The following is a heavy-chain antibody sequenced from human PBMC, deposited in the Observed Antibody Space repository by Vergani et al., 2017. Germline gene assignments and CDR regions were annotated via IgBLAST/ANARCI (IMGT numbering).Heavy chain of an antibody. V-gene: IGHV1-69*02. Sequence: QVQLVQSGAEVKKPGSSVKVSCKASGGTFSSYTISWVRQAPGQGLEWMGRIIPILGIANYAQKFQGRVTITADKSTSTAYMELSSLRSEDTAVYYCASVELGDCDGDSCPGDYWGQGTLVTVSS. D-gene: IGHD2-21*01. J-gene: IGHJ4*01. CDR3: ASVELGDCDGDSCPGDY. CDR2: IIPILGIA. CDR1: GGTFSSYT.